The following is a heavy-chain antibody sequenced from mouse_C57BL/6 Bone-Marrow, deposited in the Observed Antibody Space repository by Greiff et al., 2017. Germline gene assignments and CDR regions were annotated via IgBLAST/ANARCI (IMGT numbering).Heavy chain of an antibody. Sequence: QVQLKESGAELVRPGASVKLSCKASGYTFTDYYINWVKQRPGQGLEWIARIYPGSGNTYYNEKFKGKATLTAEKSSSTAYMQLSSLTSEDSAVYFCARDDYGGHWWFDFWGTGTTVTVSA. D-gene: IGHD2-4*01. CDR2: IYPGSGNT. CDR3: ARDDYGGHWWFDF. V-gene: IGHV1-76*01. CDR1: GYTFTDYY. J-gene: IGHJ1*03.